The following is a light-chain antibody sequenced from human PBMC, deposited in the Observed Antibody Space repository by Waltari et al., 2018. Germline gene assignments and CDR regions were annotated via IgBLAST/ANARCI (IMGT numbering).Light chain of an antibody. J-gene: IGLJ3*02. V-gene: IGLV2-14*02. CDR2: EVI. CDR1: SSDVGFYNL. Sequence: QSALTQPASVSGSPGQSITISCTGTSSDVGFYNLVSWYQQHPDEAPKLMVYEVIERAQGFSNCFSGSKSGNTASLTIFGVQAEDEAHYYCSSYIGSDTLELFGGETSLTV. CDR3: SSYIGSDTLEL.